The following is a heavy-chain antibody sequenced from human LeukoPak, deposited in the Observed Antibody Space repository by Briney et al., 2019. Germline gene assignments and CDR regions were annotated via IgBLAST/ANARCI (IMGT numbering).Heavy chain of an antibody. D-gene: IGHD7-27*01. CDR1: GFSFTSYW. Sequence: GESLKISCKGSGFSFTSYWIGWVRQMPGKGLEWMGIIYPGDSDTRYSPSFQGQVTISADKSISTAYLQWSSLKASDTAMYYCARRPSATGADFDYWGQGTLVTVSS. CDR3: ARRPSATGADFDY. J-gene: IGHJ4*02. CDR2: IYPGDSDT. V-gene: IGHV5-51*01.